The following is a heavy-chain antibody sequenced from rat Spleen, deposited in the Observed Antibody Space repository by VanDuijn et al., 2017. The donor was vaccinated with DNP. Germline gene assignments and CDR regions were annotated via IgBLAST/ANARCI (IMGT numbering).Heavy chain of an antibody. V-gene: IGHV5-58*01. D-gene: IGHD1-2*01. CDR2: INTDGGST. Sequence: EVQLVESGGGLVQPGRSLKLSCVASGFTFSSYWMYWIRQAPGKGLEWVASINTDGGSTYYPDSVKGRFTVSRDNAKNTLYLQMDSLRSEDTAIYYCARGQLYPYYAMDAWGQGTSVTVSS. CDR3: ARGQLYPYYAMDA. J-gene: IGHJ4*01. CDR1: GFTFSSYW.